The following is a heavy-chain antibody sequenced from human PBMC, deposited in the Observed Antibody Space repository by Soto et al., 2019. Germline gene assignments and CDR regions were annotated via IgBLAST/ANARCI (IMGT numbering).Heavy chain of an antibody. CDR1: GGSISSYY. CDR2: IYYSGST. J-gene: IGHJ1*01. V-gene: IGHV4-59*01. CDR3: ARGIAVAGGYFQH. Sequence: SETLSLTCTVSGGSISSYYWSWIRQPPGKGLEWIGYIYYSGSTNYNPSLKSRVTISVDTSKNQFSLKLSSVTAADTAVYYCARGIAVAGGYFQHWGQGTLVTVSS. D-gene: IGHD6-19*01.